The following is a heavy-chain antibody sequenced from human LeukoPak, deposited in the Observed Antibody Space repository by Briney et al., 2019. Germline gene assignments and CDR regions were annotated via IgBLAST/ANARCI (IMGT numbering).Heavy chain of an antibody. CDR3: ARELDYCTNGVCYYSWFDP. CDR1: RGSISSYY. CDR2: IYYSGST. Sequence: PSETLSLTCTVSRGSISSYYWSWIRQPPGKGLEWIGYIYYSGSTNYNPSLKSRVTMSVDTSKNQFSLKLSSVTAADTAVYYCARELDYCTNGVCYYSWFDPWGQGTLVTVSS. J-gene: IGHJ5*02. V-gene: IGHV4-59*12. D-gene: IGHD2-8*01.